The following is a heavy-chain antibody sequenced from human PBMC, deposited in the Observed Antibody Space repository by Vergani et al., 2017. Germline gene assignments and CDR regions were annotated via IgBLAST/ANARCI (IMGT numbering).Heavy chain of an antibody. CDR3: ARGDSGGYQGGIDY. D-gene: IGHD1-26*01. CDR1: GGSISSYY. CDR2: IYTSGST. J-gene: IGHJ4*02. Sequence: QVQLQQWGAGLLKPSETLSLTCAVYGGSISSYYWSWIRQPAGKGLEWIGRIYTSGSTNYNPSLKSRVTMSVDTSKNQFSLKLSSVTAADTAVYYCARGDSGGYQGGIDYWGQGTLVTVSS. V-gene: IGHV4-59*10.